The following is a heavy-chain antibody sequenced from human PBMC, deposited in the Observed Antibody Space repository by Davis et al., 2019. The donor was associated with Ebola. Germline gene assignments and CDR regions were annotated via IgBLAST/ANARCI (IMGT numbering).Heavy chain of an antibody. CDR3: AKRSDY. Sequence: GGSLRLSCAASGFTFDNYAMNWVRQAPGKGLEWVSLISGDGGSTYYADSVKGRFTISRDNAKNSLYLQMNSLRAEDTAVYYCAKRSDYWGQGTLVTVSS. CDR2: ISGDGGST. V-gene: IGHV3-43*02. J-gene: IGHJ4*02. CDR1: GFTFDNYA.